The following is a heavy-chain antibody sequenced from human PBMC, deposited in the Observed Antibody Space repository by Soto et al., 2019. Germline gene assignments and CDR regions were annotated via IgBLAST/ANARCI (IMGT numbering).Heavy chain of an antibody. CDR1: GYTFSGHA. CDR2: INAGNSKT. V-gene: IGHV1-3*01. Sequence: ASVKVSCKASGYTFSGHAIHWLRQAPGQRPEWLGWINAGNSKTYYSEKFEGRVTFTRDTVATTVNMELTSLTSEDMAVYYCGRDQSGTGYYVDWFDPWGQGTLVTVSS. CDR3: GRDQSGTGYYVDWFDP. J-gene: IGHJ5*02. D-gene: IGHD3-10*02.